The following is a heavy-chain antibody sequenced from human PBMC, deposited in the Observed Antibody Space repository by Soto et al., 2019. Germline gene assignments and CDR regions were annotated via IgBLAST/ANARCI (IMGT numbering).Heavy chain of an antibody. D-gene: IGHD5-12*01. Sequence: SSGTPSPTCAVYGGSFSGYYSSWVRPPPGKGLEWIGEINHSGSTNYNPSLKSRVTISVDTSKNQFSLKLSSVTAADTAVYYCARGLGSKTHRANWFDPWGQGTLVTVSS. CDR1: GGSFSGYY. CDR2: INHSGST. CDR3: ARGLGSKTHRANWFDP. J-gene: IGHJ5*02. V-gene: IGHV4-34*01.